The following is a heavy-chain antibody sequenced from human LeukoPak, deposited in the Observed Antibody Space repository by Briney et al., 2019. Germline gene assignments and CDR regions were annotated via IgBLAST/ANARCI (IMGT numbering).Heavy chain of an antibody. Sequence: GGSLRLSCAASGFIVSSKYMSWVRQAPGKGLEWVSVIHSGGSAYYADSVKGRFAISRDNSKNTLYLQMNSLRAEDTAVYYCARIDYGDYYWGQGTLVTVSS. CDR2: IHSGGSA. CDR3: ARIDYGDYY. D-gene: IGHD4-17*01. V-gene: IGHV3-66*01. J-gene: IGHJ4*02. CDR1: GFIVSSKY.